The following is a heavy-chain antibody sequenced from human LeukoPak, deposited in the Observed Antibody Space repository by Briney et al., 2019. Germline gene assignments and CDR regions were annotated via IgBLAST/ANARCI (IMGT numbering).Heavy chain of an antibody. J-gene: IGHJ4*02. CDR3: ARLPPYYDHVWGSYRFGYFDY. D-gene: IGHD3-16*02. CDR2: IYTSGST. CDR1: GGSISSGSYY. Sequence: SQTLSLTCTVAGGSISSGSYYWSWIRQPAGKGLEWIVRIYTSGSTNYNPSLKSRVTISVDTSKNQFSLKLSSVTAADTAVYYCARLPPYYDHVWGSYRFGYFDYWGQGTLVTVSS. V-gene: IGHV4-61*02.